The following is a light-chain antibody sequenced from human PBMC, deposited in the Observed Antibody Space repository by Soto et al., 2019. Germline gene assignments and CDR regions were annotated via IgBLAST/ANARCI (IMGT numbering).Light chain of an antibody. CDR1: NRDVGIYDF. CDR2: EVS. J-gene: IGLJ1*01. V-gene: IGLV2-14*01. Sequence: QSALTQPASVSGTPGQSITISCTGSNRDVGIYDFVSWYQHHPGRAPKLIVSEVSHRPSGVSNRFSGSKSGNTASLTISGLQSEDEADYYCIAYTSDDGRYVFGTGTKLTVL. CDR3: IAYTSDDGRYV.